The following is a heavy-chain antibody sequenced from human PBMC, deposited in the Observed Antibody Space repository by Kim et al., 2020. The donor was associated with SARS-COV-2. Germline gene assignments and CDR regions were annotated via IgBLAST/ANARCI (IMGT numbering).Heavy chain of an antibody. D-gene: IGHD3-9*01. CDR3: ARGRGGFDWLSPSDY. V-gene: IGHV3-21*01. CDR2: ISSISSYI. Sequence: GGSLRLSCAASGFTFSSYSRNWVRQAPGKGLEWVSSISSISSYIYYADSVKGRFTISRDNAKNSLYLQMNSLRAEDTAVYYCARGRGGFDWLSPSDYWGQGTLVTVSS. J-gene: IGHJ4*02. CDR1: GFTFSSYS.